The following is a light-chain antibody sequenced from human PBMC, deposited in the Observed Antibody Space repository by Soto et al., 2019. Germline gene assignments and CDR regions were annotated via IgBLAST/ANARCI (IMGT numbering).Light chain of an antibody. J-gene: IGKJ1*01. Sequence: IVMTQSPLSLPVTPGDPAAISCMPSQSLLHSNGYNYLDWYLQKPGQSPQLLIYLGSNRASGVPDRFSGSGSGTDFTLKISRVEAEDVGVYYCMQPLQSWTFGQGTKVDIK. CDR3: MQPLQSWT. CDR1: QSLLHSNGYNY. V-gene: IGKV2-28*01. CDR2: LGS.